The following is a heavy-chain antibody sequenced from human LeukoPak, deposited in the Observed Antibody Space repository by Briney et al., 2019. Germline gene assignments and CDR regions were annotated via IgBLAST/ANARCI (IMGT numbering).Heavy chain of an antibody. CDR3: ARVSYGGNSDQPLDP. CDR1: GGSFSGYY. V-gene: IGHV4-34*01. Sequence: RASETLSLTCAVYGGSFSGYYWSWIRQPPGKGLEWIGEINHSGSTNYNPSLKSRVTISVDTSKNQFSLKLSSVTAADTAVYYCARVSYGGNSDQPLDPWGQGTLVTVSS. D-gene: IGHD4-23*01. CDR2: INHSGST. J-gene: IGHJ5*02.